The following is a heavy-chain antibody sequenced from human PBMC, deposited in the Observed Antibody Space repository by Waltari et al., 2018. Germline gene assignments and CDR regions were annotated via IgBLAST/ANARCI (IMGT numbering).Heavy chain of an antibody. CDR3: TKAQYGYGGSYDWFDP. V-gene: IGHV3-9*01. Sequence: EVYLVESGGALVQPGRSLRLSCAAAGFTFDDYAMQWVRQAPGKGLEWVSGISWNSDYRGYADSVKGRFTISRDNGKNTVYLQMNSLRPEDTALYYCTKAQYGYGGSYDWFDPWGQGTLVTVSS. CDR2: ISWNSDYR. D-gene: IGHD1-26*01. CDR1: GFTFDDYA. J-gene: IGHJ5*02.